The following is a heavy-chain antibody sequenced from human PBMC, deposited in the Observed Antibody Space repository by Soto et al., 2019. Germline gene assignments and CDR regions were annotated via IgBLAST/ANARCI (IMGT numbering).Heavy chain of an antibody. V-gene: IGHV1-46*03. CDR2: LNPTGGST. Sequence: ASVKVSCKTSGYSFTGYYIHGVRQAPGQGLEWVGILNPTGGSTAYTQNFQGRVTMTSDTSTSTVYMELSRLRSEDTALYYCATASFDYWGQGTLVTVSS. CDR3: ATASFDY. J-gene: IGHJ4*02. CDR1: GYSFTGYY.